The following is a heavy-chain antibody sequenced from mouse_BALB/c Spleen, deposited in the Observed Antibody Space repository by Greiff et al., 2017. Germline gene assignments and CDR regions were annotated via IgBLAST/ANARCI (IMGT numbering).Heavy chain of an antibody. CDR1: GYTFTDYY. D-gene: IGHD1-1*01. CDR3: ARSGNYAMDY. V-gene: IGHV1-84*02. J-gene: IGHJ4*01. CDR2: IYPGSGNT. Sequence: QVQLKESGPELVKPGASVKISCKASGYTFTDYYINWVQQKPGQGLEWIGWIYPGSGNTKYNEKFKGKATLTVDTSSSTAYMQLSSLTSEDTAVYICARSGNYAMDYWGQGTSVTVSS.